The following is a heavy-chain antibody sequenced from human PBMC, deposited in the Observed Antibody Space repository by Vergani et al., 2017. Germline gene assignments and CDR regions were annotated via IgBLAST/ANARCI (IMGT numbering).Heavy chain of an antibody. Sequence: QVQLVESGGGVVQPGRSLRLSCAASGFTFGSYGMHWVRQAPGKGLEWVAVIWYDGSNKYYADSVKGRFTISRDNSKNTLYLQMNSLRAEDTAVYYCARDTRSSGFRAWVAFDIWGQGTMVTVSS. J-gene: IGHJ3*02. D-gene: IGHD3-22*01. CDR3: ARDTRSSGFRAWVAFDI. CDR2: IWYDGSNK. CDR1: GFTFGSYG. V-gene: IGHV3-33*01.